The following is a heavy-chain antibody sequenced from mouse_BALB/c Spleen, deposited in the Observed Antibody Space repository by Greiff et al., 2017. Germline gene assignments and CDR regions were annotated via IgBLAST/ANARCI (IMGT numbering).Heavy chain of an antibody. CDR3: NGFHYGSLYYFDY. CDR2: IDPENGDT. J-gene: IGHJ2*01. D-gene: IGHD1-1*01. Sequence: EVQLQESGAELVRSGASVKLSCTASGFNIKDYYMHWVKQRPEQGLEWIGWIDPENGDTEYAPKFQGKATMTADTSSNTAYLQLSSLTSEDTAVYYCNGFHYGSLYYFDYWGQGTTLTVSS. CDR1: GFNIKDYY. V-gene: IGHV14-4*02.